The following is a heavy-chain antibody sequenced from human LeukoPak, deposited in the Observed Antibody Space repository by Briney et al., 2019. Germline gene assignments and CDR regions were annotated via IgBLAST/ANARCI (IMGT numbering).Heavy chain of an antibody. Sequence: GESLKISCQGSGYSFTNNWIGWVRQMPGKGLEWMGIIYPDDSDATYSPSFEGQVTISADKSIRTEYLQWSSLKASDTAIYYCARLGRYGSGYDYWGQGTLVTVSS. J-gene: IGHJ4*02. V-gene: IGHV5-51*01. CDR1: GYSFTNNW. CDR3: ARLGRYGSGYDY. CDR2: IYPDDSDA. D-gene: IGHD5-18*01.